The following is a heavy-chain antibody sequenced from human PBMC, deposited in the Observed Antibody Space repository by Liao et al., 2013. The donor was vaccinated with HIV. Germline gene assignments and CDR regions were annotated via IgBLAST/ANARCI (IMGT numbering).Heavy chain of an antibody. CDR3: ARLTVRFRRQAFLRYMDV. CDR2: VNHSGST. Sequence: QAQLQQWGAGLVKPSETLSLTCAVYGGSFSAYYWTWIRQPPGKGLEWIGEVNHSGSTNYNPSLKSRVTISIDTSKNQFSLKVNSVAAADTAVYYCARLTVRFRRQAFLRYMDVWGKGTTVTVSS. D-gene: IGHD2/OR15-2a*01. V-gene: IGHV4-34*01. CDR1: GGSFSAYY. J-gene: IGHJ6*03.